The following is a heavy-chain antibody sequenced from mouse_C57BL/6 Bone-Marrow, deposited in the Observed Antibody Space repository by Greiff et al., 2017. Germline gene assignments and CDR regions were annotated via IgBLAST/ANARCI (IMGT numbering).Heavy chain of an antibody. J-gene: IGHJ2*01. V-gene: IGHV1-82*01. CDR2: IYPGDGDT. Sequence: VQLVESGPELVKPGASVKISCKASGYAFTSSPMNWVKQRPGKGLEWIGSIYPGDGDTNYNGKFKGKATLTADKSSSTAYMNLSGLTSEDSAVYFCEEDVYWGQGTTLTVSS. CDR3: EEDVY. CDR1: GYAFTSSP.